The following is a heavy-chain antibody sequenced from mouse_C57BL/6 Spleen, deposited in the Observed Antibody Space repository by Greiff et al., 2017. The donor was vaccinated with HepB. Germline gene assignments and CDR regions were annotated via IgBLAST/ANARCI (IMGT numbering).Heavy chain of an antibody. J-gene: IGHJ2*01. CDR2: IYPRDGST. V-gene: IGHV1-78*01. Sequence: QVQLQQSDAELVKPGASVKISCKVSGYTFTDHTIHWMKQRPEQGLAWIGYIYPRDGSTKYNEKFKGKATLTADKSSSTAYMQLNSLTSEDSAVYFCAKIYYDYDEGYFDYWGQGTTLTVSS. D-gene: IGHD2-4*01. CDR1: GYTFTDHT. CDR3: AKIYYDYDEGYFDY.